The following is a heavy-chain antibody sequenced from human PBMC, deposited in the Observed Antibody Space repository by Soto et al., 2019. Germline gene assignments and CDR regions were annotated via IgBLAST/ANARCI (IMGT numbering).Heavy chain of an antibody. Sequence: PSETLSLTCAVYGGSFSGYHWSWIRQPPGKGLEWIGEINHSGSTNYNPSLKSRVTISVDTSKNQFSLKLSSVTAADTAVYYCARGLTGDYWGQGTLVTVSS. CDR1: GGSFSGYH. J-gene: IGHJ4*02. CDR3: ARGLTGDY. V-gene: IGHV4-34*01. CDR2: INHSGST.